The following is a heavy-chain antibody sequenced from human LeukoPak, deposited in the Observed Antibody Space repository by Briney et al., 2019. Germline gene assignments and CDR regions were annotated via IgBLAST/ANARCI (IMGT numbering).Heavy chain of an antibody. D-gene: IGHD1-1*01. V-gene: IGHV3-23*01. CDR3: ATLGTAPDY. CDR1: GCXFSRFA. J-gene: IGHJ4*02. Sequence: PGGSLRLSCAASGCXFSRFAISWVRQAPGKGQEGVSLISGSASSTYYTDTVKGRFIISRDNSKNTQYLQMNSLRAEDTPVYYCATLGTAPDYWGQGTLVTVSS. CDR2: ISGSASST.